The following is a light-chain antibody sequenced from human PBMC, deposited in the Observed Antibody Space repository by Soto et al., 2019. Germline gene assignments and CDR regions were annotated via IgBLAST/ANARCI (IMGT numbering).Light chain of an antibody. CDR3: QHRSNWRMYT. V-gene: IGKV3-11*01. Sequence: ELVLTQSPATLSLSPGERATLSRRASQSVAGYLAWYQQKPGQGPRLLIYDTSNRATGAPPRFSGSGSGTDFTLTISSLEPEDFAIYYCQHRSNWRMYTFGQGTKLEIK. J-gene: IGKJ2*01. CDR1: QSVAGY. CDR2: DTS.